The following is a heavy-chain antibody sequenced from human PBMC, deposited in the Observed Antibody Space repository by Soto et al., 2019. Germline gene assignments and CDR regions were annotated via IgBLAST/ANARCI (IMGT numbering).Heavy chain of an antibody. D-gene: IGHD2-2*01. Sequence: PSETLSLTCTVSGGSIRSGGYYWSWIRQHPGKGLEWIGYIYYSGSTYYNPSLKSRVTISVDTSKNQFSLKLSSVTAANTAVYYCARVVPKDIVVVPALTWFDPWGQGTLVTVSS. CDR1: GGSIRSGGYY. J-gene: IGHJ5*02. CDR2: IYYSGST. V-gene: IGHV4-31*03. CDR3: ARVVPKDIVVVPALTWFDP.